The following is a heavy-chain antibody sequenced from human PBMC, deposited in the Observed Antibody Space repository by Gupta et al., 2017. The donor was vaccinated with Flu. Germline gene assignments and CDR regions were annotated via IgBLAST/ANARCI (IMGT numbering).Heavy chain of an antibody. Sequence: HVQLVQAGAEVKKPGASVKVSCKASGYNLTGYYMHWVRHAPGQGLEWMGWIKPNSGGTNYSQKFQGRVTMTRDTSISTAYMELSRLRSDDTAVYYCARDNTIFGVVIGNFDYWGQGTLVTVSS. CDR1: GYNLTGYY. V-gene: IGHV1-2*02. CDR3: ARDNTIFGVVIGNFDY. D-gene: IGHD3-3*01. CDR2: IKPNSGGT. J-gene: IGHJ4*02.